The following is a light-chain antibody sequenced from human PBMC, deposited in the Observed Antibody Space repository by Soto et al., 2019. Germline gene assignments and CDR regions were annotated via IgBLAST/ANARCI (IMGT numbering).Light chain of an antibody. CDR1: QNIGRN. CDR3: QQYNQWPHP. V-gene: IGKV3-15*01. CDR2: DAS. J-gene: IGKJ4*01. Sequence: EIEMTQSPATLSVSPGERATLSCRASQNIGRNLAWYQQIPGQAPRLLFYDASTGATGIPARFSASGSGTEFTLTITSLQSEDFAGYYCQQYNQWPHPFGGGTKVDIK.